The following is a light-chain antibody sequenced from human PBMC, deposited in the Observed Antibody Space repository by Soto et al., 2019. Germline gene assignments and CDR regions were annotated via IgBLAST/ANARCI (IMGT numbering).Light chain of an antibody. V-gene: IGKV3-20*01. CDR2: GAS. J-gene: IGKJ1*01. CDR1: QSVTSSY. CDR3: QHYGGSPRT. Sequence: EIVLTQSPGTLSLSPGERATLSCRASQSVTSSYLGWYQQMPGQAPRLLIYGASSRATGIPDRFSGSGSGTDFTLTISRLEPEDFAVYYCQHYGGSPRTFGQGTKVEIK.